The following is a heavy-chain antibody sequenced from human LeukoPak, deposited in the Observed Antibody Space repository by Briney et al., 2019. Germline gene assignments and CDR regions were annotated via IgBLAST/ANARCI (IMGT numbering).Heavy chain of an antibody. D-gene: IGHD6-13*01. J-gene: IGHJ5*02. CDR2: IKQDGSEK. V-gene: IGHV3-7*01. Sequence: GGSLRLSCAASGFTFGSYWMTWARQAPGKGLEGVANIKQDGSEKYYVDSVKGRFTISRDSTKNSLYLQMNNLRVEDTAVYYCARDRIVSSGTGWFDPWGQGTLVTVSS. CDR1: GFTFGSYW. CDR3: ARDRIVSSGTGWFDP.